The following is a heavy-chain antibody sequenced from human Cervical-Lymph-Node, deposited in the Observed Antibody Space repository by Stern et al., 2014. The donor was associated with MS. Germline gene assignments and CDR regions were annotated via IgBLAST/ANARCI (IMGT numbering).Heavy chain of an antibody. Sequence: DQLVESGAEVKKPGSSVKVSCKASGGTFSSYAISWVRQAPGQGLEWMGGITPIFGTANDAQKFQGRFTITADESTSTAYMELSSLRSEDAAVYYCASERDSSGWSPFDYWGQGTLVTVSS. J-gene: IGHJ4*02. CDR1: GGTFSSYA. V-gene: IGHV1-69*01. CDR2: ITPIFGTA. D-gene: IGHD6-19*01. CDR3: ASERDSSGWSPFDY.